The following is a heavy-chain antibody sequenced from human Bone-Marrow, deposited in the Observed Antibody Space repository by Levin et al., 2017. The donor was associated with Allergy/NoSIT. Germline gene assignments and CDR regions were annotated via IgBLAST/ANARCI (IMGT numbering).Heavy chain of an antibody. Sequence: PSETLSLTCTVSGGSISSYYWSWIRQPPGKGLEWIGYIYYSGSTNYNPSLKSRVTISVDTSKNQFSLKLSSVTAADTAVYYCARDREAGSGSYYAQEYAFDIWGQGTMVTVSS. CDR2: IYYSGST. CDR1: GGSISSYY. D-gene: IGHD3-10*01. J-gene: IGHJ3*02. V-gene: IGHV4-59*01. CDR3: ARDREAGSGSYYAQEYAFDI.